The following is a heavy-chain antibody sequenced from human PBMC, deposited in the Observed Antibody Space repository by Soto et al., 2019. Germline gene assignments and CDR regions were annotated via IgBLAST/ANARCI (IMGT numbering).Heavy chain of an antibody. Sequence: LRLSCAASGFTFSSYSMNWVRQAPGKGLEWVSSISSSSSYIYYADSVKGRFTISRDNAKNSLYLQMNSLRAEDTAVYYCARDRPDSNYHYYGMDVWGQGTTVTV. D-gene: IGHD4-4*01. V-gene: IGHV3-21*01. CDR3: ARDRPDSNYHYYGMDV. CDR2: ISSSSSYI. J-gene: IGHJ6*02. CDR1: GFTFSSYS.